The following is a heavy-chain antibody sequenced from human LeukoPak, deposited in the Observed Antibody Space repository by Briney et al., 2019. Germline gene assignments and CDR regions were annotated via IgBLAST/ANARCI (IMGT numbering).Heavy chain of an antibody. CDR1: GFTFSTYG. CDR3: AKDKYSPVRSMSEAAYYFDF. Sequence: GGSLRLSCAASGFTFSTYGMHWVRQAPGKGLEWLGVISNDGGSKNYADSVMKGRFTISRDNSKNTLYLQMNSLRAEDTAVYHCAKDKYSPVRSMSEAAYYFDFWGPGTLVTVSS. CDR2: ISNDGGSK. D-gene: IGHD6-13*01. J-gene: IGHJ4*02. V-gene: IGHV3-30*18.